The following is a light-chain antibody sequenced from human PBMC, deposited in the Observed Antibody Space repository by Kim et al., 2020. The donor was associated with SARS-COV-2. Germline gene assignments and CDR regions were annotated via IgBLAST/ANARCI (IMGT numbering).Light chain of an antibody. J-gene: IGKJ4*01. CDR1: QSINNW. CDR3: QQDNSYPLT. CDR2: MAS. Sequence: ASVGDRVTSTCRASQSINNWLAGYQQKPGKAPKLLIYMASTLESGVPSRFSGSGSGTEFTLTISSLQPDDFATYYCQQDNSYPLTFGGGTKVDIK. V-gene: IGKV1-5*03.